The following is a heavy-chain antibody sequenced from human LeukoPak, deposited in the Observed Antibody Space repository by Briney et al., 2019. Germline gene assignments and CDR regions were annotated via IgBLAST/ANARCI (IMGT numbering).Heavy chain of an antibody. CDR2: IIPIFGTA. CDR1: GGTFSSYA. Sequence: SVKVSCKASGGTFSSYAISWVRQAPGQGLEWMGGIIPIFGTANYAQKFQGRVTITADESTSTAYMELSSLRSEDTAVYYCASNDIVVVPAAMHHYYYYMDVWGKGTTVTISS. V-gene: IGHV1-69*13. CDR3: ASNDIVVVPAAMHHYYYYMDV. J-gene: IGHJ6*03. D-gene: IGHD2-2*01.